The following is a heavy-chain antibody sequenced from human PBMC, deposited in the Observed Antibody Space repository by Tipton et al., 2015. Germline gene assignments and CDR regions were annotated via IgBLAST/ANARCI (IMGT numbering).Heavy chain of an antibody. J-gene: IGHJ4*02. CDR3: AKTHGAYDWYLDH. D-gene: IGHD5-12*01. V-gene: IGHV4-59*01. Sequence: TLSLTCTVSGGSISSYYWSWIRQPPAMGMEWIGYIYASGITDYTPSLKSRVTISVDTSKNQFSLNLRSVTAADTAVYFCAKTHGAYDWYLDHWGQGTLVTVSS. CDR1: GGSISSYY. CDR2: IYASGIT.